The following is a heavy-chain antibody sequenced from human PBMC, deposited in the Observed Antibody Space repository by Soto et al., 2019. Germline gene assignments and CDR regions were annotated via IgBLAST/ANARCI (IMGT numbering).Heavy chain of an antibody. CDR3: ARGLIVWFGELSRRGGHYYYMDV. J-gene: IGHJ6*03. CDR2: INDSGNI. Sequence: SETLSLTCADHRASFSGYQWTWIRQTPGTALKWIGEINDSGNINYNPSLKSRVTISLDTPKKQISLKLSSVTAADSAVYYCARGLIVWFGELSRRGGHYYYMDVWGKGTTVT. D-gene: IGHD3-10*01. CDR1: RASFSGYQ. V-gene: IGHV4-34*01.